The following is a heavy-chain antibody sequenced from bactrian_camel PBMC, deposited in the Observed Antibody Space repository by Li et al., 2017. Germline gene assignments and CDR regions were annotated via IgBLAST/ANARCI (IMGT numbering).Heavy chain of an antibody. J-gene: IGHJ4*01. V-gene: IGHV3S63*01. CDR3: AATRAYGSSSCGGFNV. CDR1: TTSYSDYYC. CDR2: IYPGTGST. Sequence: HVQLVESGGGSVQAGGSLRLSCRFSTTSYSDYYCMGWFRQAPGKERERVAFIYPGTGSTYYSDSVKGRFTISRDNAKNTLYLQLNSLKTEDTAMYYCAATRAYGSSSCGGFNVWGQGTQVTVS. D-gene: IGHD6*01.